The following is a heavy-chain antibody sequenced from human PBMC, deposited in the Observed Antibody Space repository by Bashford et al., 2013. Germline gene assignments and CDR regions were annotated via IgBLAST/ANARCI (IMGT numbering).Heavy chain of an antibody. CDR2: IYTSGST. Sequence: SETLSLTCTVSGGSISSGSYYWSWIRQPAGKGLEWIGRIYTSGSTNYNPSSRVESPLSVDTSNEPTFSLEAELCDRRQTRRSYYCARGEEYSTLGRWFPDPVSYYYYYGMTSG. J-gene: IGHJ6*01. CDR3: ARGEEYSTLGRWFPDPVSYYYYYGMTS. D-gene: IGHD6-6*01. V-gene: IGHV4-61*02. CDR1: GGSISSGSYY.